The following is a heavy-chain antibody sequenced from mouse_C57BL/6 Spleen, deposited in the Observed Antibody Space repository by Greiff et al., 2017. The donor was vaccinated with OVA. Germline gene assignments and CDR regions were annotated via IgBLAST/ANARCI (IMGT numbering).Heavy chain of an antibody. V-gene: IGHV14-2*01. J-gene: IGHJ4*01. CDR3: ARTGDYYFAIDG. CDR2: IDPEDGET. Sequence: EVQLQQSGAELVKPGASVKLSCTASGFNIKDYYMHWVKQRTEQGLEWIGRIDPEDGETKYAPKCQGKATITAATSSSTAYLQLSSLTSEDTAVYYCARTGDYYFAIDGWGKAISVTAAS. CDR1: GFNIKDYY.